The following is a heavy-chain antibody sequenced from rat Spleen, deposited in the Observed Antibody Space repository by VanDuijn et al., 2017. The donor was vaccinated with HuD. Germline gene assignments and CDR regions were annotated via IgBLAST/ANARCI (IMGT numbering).Heavy chain of an antibody. CDR3: ARSSSPYVMDA. D-gene: IGHD1-2*01. V-gene: IGHV2-27*01. CDR2: IQSGGSK. CDR1: GFSLTTYH. J-gene: IGHJ4*01. Sequence: QVQLKESEPDLVQPSQTLSLTCTVSGFSLTTYHVHWVRQPPGKGLEWMGRIQSGGSKDYNSAPKSRLSISRDTAKSQVFLKMNSLQTEDTAMYFCARSSSPYVMDAWGQGASVTVSS.